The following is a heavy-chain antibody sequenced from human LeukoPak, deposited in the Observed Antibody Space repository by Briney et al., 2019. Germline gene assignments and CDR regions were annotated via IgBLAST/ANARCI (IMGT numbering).Heavy chain of an antibody. J-gene: IGHJ3*02. CDR3: ARGRTRDFYYDSSGYYGGWPDI. CDR1: GFTFNIYA. D-gene: IGHD3-22*01. Sequence: AGGSLRLSCAASGFTFNIYAMHWVRQAPGKGLEWVAVISFDGTSKFYADSVKGRFTISRDNAENSLYLEMNSLGAEDTALYYCARGRTRDFYYDSSGYYGGWPDIWGQGTMVTVSS. CDR2: ISFDGTSK. V-gene: IGHV3-30*04.